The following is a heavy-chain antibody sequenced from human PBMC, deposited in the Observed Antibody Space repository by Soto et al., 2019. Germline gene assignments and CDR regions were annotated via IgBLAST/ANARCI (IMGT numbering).Heavy chain of an antibody. V-gene: IGHV3-23*01. CDR2: ISGSGDTT. J-gene: IGHJ4*02. CDR1: RLTFSSYA. Sequence: EVQVLESGGGLIQPGGSLRLSCVISRLTFSSYALNWVRQAPGGGLEWVSSISGSGDTTYYADSVKGRFTISRDKSKNTLYLQMNSLRVEDTPLYYCAEANYSYSWAPGDYWGQGNLVSVSS. D-gene: IGHD6-13*01. CDR3: AEANYSYSWAPGDY.